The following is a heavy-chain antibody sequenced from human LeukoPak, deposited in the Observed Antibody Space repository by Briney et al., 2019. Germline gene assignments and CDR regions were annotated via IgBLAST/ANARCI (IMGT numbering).Heavy chain of an antibody. Sequence: TGGSLRLSCTASGFTVSSDYMSWVRQAPGKGLEWVAVIWYDGSQEYYADSVKGRFTISRDNSKSTLFLEINSLRAEDTAQYYCARADETNMDYWGQGTLVIVST. CDR2: IWYDGSQE. D-gene: IGHD2/OR15-2a*01. CDR3: ARADETNMDY. J-gene: IGHJ4*02. CDR1: GFTVSSDY. V-gene: IGHV3-33*08.